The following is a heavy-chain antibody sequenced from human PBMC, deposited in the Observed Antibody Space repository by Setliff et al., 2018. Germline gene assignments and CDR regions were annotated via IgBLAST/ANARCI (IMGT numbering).Heavy chain of an antibody. D-gene: IGHD1-26*01. CDR1: GDYISSQY. Sequence: SETLSLTCTVSGDYISSQYRSWIRQPPGKGLEWIGYIYYSGSTNYNPSLKSRVTISVDTSKNQFSLKLSSVTAADTAVYYCASYGSNYWGQGTLVTVS. V-gene: IGHV4-59*11. CDR3: ASYGSNY. J-gene: IGHJ4*02. CDR2: IYYSGST.